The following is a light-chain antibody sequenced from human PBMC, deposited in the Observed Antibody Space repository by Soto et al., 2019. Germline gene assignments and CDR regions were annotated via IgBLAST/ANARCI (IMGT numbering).Light chain of an antibody. CDR3: VLYMGNGIWV. CDR1: SGSVSTNYY. Sequence: QTVVTQEPSFSVSPGGTVTLTCGLNSGSVSTNYYPSWYQQTPGQAPRTLIYNTNTRSSGVPDRFSGSILGDKAALTITGAQADDESDYYCVLYMGNGIWVFGGGTKVTVL. J-gene: IGLJ3*02. CDR2: NTN. V-gene: IGLV8-61*01.